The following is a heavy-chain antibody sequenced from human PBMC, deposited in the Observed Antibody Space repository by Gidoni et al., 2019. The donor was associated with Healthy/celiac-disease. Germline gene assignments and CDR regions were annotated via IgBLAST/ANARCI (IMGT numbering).Heavy chain of an antibody. CDR1: GDSVSSHSAA. Sequence: QVQLQQSGPGLVKPSQTLSLTCAISGDSVSSHSAAWNWIRQSPSRGLEWLGRTYYRSKWYNDYAVSVKSRITINPDTSKNQFSLQLNSVTPEDTAVYYCARGQRAKEGYQLLWGVALDAFDIWGQGTMVTVSS. V-gene: IGHV6-1*01. D-gene: IGHD2-2*01. CDR2: TYYRSKWYN. J-gene: IGHJ3*02. CDR3: ARGQRAKEGYQLLWGVALDAFDI.